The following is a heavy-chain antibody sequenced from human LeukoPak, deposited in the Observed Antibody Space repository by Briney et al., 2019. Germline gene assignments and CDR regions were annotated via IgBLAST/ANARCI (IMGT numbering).Heavy chain of an antibody. V-gene: IGHV1-8*03. D-gene: IGHD4-17*01. CDR2: MNPNSGNT. CDR1: GYTFTSYG. Sequence: ASVKVSCKASGYTFTSYGINWVRQATGQGLEWMGWMNPNSGNTGYAQKFQGRVTITRNTSISTAYMELSSLRSEDTAVYYCARGIGPSHNPHDYGYYYYYYMDVWGKGTTVTVSS. J-gene: IGHJ6*03. CDR3: ARGIGPSHNPHDYGYYYYYYMDV.